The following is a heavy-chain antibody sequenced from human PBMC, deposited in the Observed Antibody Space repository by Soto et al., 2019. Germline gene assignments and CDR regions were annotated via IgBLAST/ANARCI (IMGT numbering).Heavy chain of an antibody. CDR1: GFTFSSYA. D-gene: IGHD3-9*01. Sequence: PGGSLRLSCAASGFTFSSYAMSWVRQAPGKGLEWVSAISGSGGSTYYADSVKGRFTISRDNSKNTLYLQMNSLRAEDTAVYYCAKDSYDILTGPQHYFDYWGQGTLVTVSS. CDR3: AKDSYDILTGPQHYFDY. CDR2: ISGSGGST. J-gene: IGHJ4*02. V-gene: IGHV3-23*01.